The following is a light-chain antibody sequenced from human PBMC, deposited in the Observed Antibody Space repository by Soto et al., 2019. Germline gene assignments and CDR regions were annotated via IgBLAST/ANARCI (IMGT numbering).Light chain of an antibody. CDR1: QSVTAR. V-gene: IGKV1-5*01. J-gene: IGKJ1*01. Sequence: DIQLTQSPSTLSASLTDRVTITCRASQSVTARLAWYQQKPGKAPKLLIYDASILERGVPSRFSGSGSGTEFTLTISSLQPDDFATYYCQQYNSYSEAFGQGTKVELK. CDR3: QQYNSYSEA. CDR2: DAS.